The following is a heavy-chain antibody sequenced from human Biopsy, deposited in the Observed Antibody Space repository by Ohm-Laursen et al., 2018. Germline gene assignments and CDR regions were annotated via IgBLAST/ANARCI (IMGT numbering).Heavy chain of an antibody. CDR2: ISGRGAT. Sequence: SDTLSLTCTVSSGSIRSDYWSWIRQSPRKGLEWIGHISGRGATNYNPSLRGRVTISVDTSKNQFSLKLSSVTAADTAVFFCARLYRLDDYWNDDPPDAFDVWGQGTMVTVSS. J-gene: IGHJ3*01. CDR1: SGSIRSDY. V-gene: IGHV4-59*07. CDR3: ARLYRLDDYWNDDPPDAFDV. D-gene: IGHD3-3*01.